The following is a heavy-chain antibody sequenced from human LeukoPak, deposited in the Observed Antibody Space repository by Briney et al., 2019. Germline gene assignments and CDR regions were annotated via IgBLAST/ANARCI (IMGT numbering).Heavy chain of an antibody. V-gene: IGHV3-30*18. CDR1: GFTFSSYV. Sequence: GGSLRLSCAASGFTFSSYVMHWVRQAPGKGLEWVAVISYDGSNKYYADSVKGRFTISRDNSKNTLYLQMNSLRAEDTAVYYCAKIMSTAMVSDYWGQGTLVTVSS. J-gene: IGHJ4*02. D-gene: IGHD5-18*01. CDR2: ISYDGSNK. CDR3: AKIMSTAMVSDY.